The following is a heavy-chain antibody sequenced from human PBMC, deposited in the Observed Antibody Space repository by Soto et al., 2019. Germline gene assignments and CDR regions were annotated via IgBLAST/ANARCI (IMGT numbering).Heavy chain of an antibody. J-gene: IGHJ6*03. V-gene: IGHV1-69*02. Sequence: QVQLVQSGAEVRKPGSSVKVSCEASGGSFISYIFTWVRQAPGQGLEWMGRSIPIQGRADYALKFQDRVTITADRYTQTVYMELRSLRPEDTALYYCAKSLVFVDHAYMDVWGKGTTFTVSS. CDR3: AKSLVFVDHAYMDV. CDR1: GGSFISYI. CDR2: SIPIQGRA. D-gene: IGHD2-21*01.